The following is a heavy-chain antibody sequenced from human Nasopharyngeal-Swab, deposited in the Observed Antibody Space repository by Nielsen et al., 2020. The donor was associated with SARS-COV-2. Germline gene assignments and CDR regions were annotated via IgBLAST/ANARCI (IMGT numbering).Heavy chain of an antibody. CDR3: ARRGYGSGSSKYYFDY. D-gene: IGHD3-10*01. CDR2: IYYSGST. J-gene: IGHJ4*02. CDR1: GGSISSSSYY. Sequence: SETLSLTCTVSGGSISSSSYYWGWIRQPPGKGLEWIGRIYYSGSTYYNPSLKSRVTISVDTSKNQFSLKLSSVTAADTAVYYCARRGYGSGSSKYYFDYWGQGTLVTVSS. V-gene: IGHV4-39*01.